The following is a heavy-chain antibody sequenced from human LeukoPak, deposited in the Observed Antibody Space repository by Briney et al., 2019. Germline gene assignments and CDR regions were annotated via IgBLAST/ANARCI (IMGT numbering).Heavy chain of an antibody. D-gene: IGHD6-13*01. V-gene: IGHV4-31*03. CDR3: ARDLVPLKGSSWSRFDY. Sequence: SETLSLTCTVSGGSISSGGYYWSWIRQHPGKGLEWIGYIYYSGSTYYNPSLKSRVTISVDTSKNQFSLKLSSVTAADTAVYYCARDLVPLKGSSWSRFDYWGQGTLVTVSS. CDR1: GGSISSGGYY. J-gene: IGHJ4*02. CDR2: IYYSGST.